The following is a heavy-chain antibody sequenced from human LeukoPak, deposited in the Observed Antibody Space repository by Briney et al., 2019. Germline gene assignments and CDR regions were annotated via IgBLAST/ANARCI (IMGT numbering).Heavy chain of an antibody. CDR2: INPNSGGT. D-gene: IGHD2-15*01. J-gene: IGHJ4*02. CDR1: GYTFTGYY. V-gene: IGHV1-2*02. CDR3: AREGLVVAATLFDY. Sequence: VASVKVSCKASGYTFTGYYMHWVRQAPGQGLEWMGWINPNSGGTNYAQKFQGRVTMTRDTSISTAYMELSRLRSDDTAVYYCAREGLVVAATLFDYWGQGTLVTVSS.